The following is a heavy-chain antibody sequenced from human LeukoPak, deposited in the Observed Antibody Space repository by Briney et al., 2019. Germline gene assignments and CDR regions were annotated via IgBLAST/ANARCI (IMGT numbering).Heavy chain of an antibody. D-gene: IGHD4-17*01. V-gene: IGHV4-31*03. CDR2: IYYSGTT. CDR3: ARAKYGDL. J-gene: IGHJ5*02. Sequence: SETRSLTCTVSGGSISSYYWGWIRQHPGKGLEWIGYIYYSGTTYYNPSLESRVAMSVDTSKNLFSVKLSSVTAADTAVYYCARAKYGDLWGQGTLVTVSS. CDR1: GGSISSYY.